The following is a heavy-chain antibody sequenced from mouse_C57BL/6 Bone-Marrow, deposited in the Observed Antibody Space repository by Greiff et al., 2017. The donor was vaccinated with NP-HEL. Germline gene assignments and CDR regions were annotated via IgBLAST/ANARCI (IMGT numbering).Heavy chain of an antibody. Sequence: VQLHQPGAELVKPGASVKLSCKAYGYTFTSYWMHWVKQRPGQGLEWIGMIHPNSGSTNYNEKFKSKATLTVDKSSSTAYMQLSSLTSEDSAVYYCAKDSSGPFAYWGQGTLVTVSA. V-gene: IGHV1-64*01. J-gene: IGHJ3*01. D-gene: IGHD3-2*02. CDR1: GYTFTSYW. CDR3: AKDSSGPFAY. CDR2: IHPNSGST.